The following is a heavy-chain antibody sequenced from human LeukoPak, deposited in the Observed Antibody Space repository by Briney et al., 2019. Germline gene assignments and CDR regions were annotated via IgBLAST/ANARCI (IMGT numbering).Heavy chain of an antibody. V-gene: IGHV1-8*01. CDR2: MNPNSGNT. J-gene: IGHJ4*02. CDR1: GYTFTSYD. CDR3: ASAYYDILTGYSGFDY. Sequence: ASVKVSCKASGYTFTSYDINWVRQATGQGLEWMGWMNPNSGNTGYAQKFQGRVIMTRNTSISTAYMELSSLRSEDTAVYYCASAYYDILTGYSGFDYWGQGTLVTVSS. D-gene: IGHD3-9*01.